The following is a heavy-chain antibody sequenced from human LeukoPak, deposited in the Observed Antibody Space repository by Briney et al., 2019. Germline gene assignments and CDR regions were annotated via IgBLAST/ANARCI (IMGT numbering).Heavy chain of an antibody. V-gene: IGHV3-33*06. CDR1: GFTFSGYG. CDR2: IWFDGSNT. Sequence: GGSLRLSCAASGFTFSGYGMHWVRQAPGKGLEWVAVIWFDGSNTYYADSVKGRFTISRDNSKNTLYLQMNSLRAEDTAVYYCAKDPPSGKENNWFDPWGQGTLVTVSS. D-gene: IGHD2-15*01. J-gene: IGHJ5*02. CDR3: AKDPPSGKENNWFDP.